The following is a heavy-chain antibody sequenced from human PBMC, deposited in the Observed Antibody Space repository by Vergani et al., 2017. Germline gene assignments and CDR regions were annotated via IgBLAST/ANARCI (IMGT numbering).Heavy chain of an antibody. CDR2: IYYSENK. Sequence: QLQLQESGPGLVKPSETLSRTCTVSGGSITYGAFYWGWIGQSPGKGLEWIGSIYYSENKFYNPSLESRVTLSIDTTKNQFSLKLKSVTAADTAVYYCARCFRDEGMIYGGTVENWFDPWGQGTLVTVSS. D-gene: IGHD3-22*01. J-gene: IGHJ5*02. V-gene: IGHV4-39*01. CDR1: GGSITYGAFY. CDR3: ARCFRDEGMIYGGTVENWFDP.